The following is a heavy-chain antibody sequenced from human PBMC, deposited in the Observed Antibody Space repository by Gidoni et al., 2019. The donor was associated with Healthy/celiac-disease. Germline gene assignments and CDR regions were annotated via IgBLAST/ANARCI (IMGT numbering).Heavy chain of an antibody. CDR3: ARDAGYCSGGSCPYDFGY. J-gene: IGHJ4*02. CDR2: IKQDGSEK. Sequence: EVQLVESGGGLVQPGGSLRLSCAASGFTFSSYWMRWVRQAPGKGLEWVANIKQDGSEKYYVDSGTGRFTISRDNAKNSLYLQMNSLRAEDTAVYYCARDAGYCSGGSCPYDFGYWGQGTLVTVSS. V-gene: IGHV3-7*03. D-gene: IGHD2-15*01. CDR1: GFTFSSYW.